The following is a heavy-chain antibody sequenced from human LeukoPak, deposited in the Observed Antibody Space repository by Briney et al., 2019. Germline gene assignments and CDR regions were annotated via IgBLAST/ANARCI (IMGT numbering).Heavy chain of an antibody. CDR3: ARDGGHTGDDAFDI. CDR2: ISSSGSTI. V-gene: IGHV3-11*01. Sequence: GGSLRLSCAASGFTFSDYYMSWIRQAPGKGLEWVSYISSSGSTIYCADSVKGRFTTSRDNAKNSLYLQMNSLRAEDTAVYYCARDGGHTGDDAFDIWGQGTMVTVSS. J-gene: IGHJ3*02. CDR1: GFTFSDYY. D-gene: IGHD3-16*01.